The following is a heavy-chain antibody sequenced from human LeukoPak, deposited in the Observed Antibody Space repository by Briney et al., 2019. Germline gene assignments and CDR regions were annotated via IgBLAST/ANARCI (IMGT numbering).Heavy chain of an antibody. CDR2: IKSKTDGGTT. D-gene: IGHD4-17*01. V-gene: IGHV3-15*01. CDR1: GFTFSNAW. Sequence: PGGSLRLSCAASGFTFSNAWMSWVRQAPGKGLEWVGRIKSKTDGGTTDYAAPVKGRFTISRDDSKNTLYLQMNSLKTEDTAVYYCTTPPTTVTMMYYYYYMDVWGKGTTVTISS. J-gene: IGHJ6*03. CDR3: TTPPTTVTMMYYYYYMDV.